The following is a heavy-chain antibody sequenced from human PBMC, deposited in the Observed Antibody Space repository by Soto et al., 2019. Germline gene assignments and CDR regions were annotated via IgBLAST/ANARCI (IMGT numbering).Heavy chain of an antibody. J-gene: IGHJ4*02. V-gene: IGHV3-48*01. CDR3: GRVAESGYYTVDY. CDR2: IRRRASVT. Sequence: EVQLVESGGILVQPGGSLRLSCAASGFTLSTSSMNWVRQAPGKGLEWVSYIRRRASVTSYADSVKGRFTISRDNAKNSLYLEMNSLRVEDTAVYYCGRVAESGYYTVDYWGQGTLVTVSS. D-gene: IGHD3-22*01. CDR1: GFTLSTSS.